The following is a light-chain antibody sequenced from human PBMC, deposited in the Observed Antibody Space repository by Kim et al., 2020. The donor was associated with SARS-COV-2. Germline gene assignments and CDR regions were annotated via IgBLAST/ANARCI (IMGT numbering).Light chain of an antibody. CDR2: GAS. CDR1: QSVSSNY. Sequence: SPGDRATPSCRASQSVSSNYLAWYQQTPGQAPRLLIYGASSRATGIPDRFSGSGSGTDFTLTITRLEPEDFAVYYCQQYSSSPATFGQGTKVDIK. V-gene: IGKV3-20*01. CDR3: QQYSSSPAT. J-gene: IGKJ1*01.